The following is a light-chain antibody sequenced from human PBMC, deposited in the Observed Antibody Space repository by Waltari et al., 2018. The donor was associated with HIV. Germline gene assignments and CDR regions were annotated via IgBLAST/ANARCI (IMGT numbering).Light chain of an antibody. CDR1: AGVVHRGHR. CDR2: DSN. Sequence: QPVVTQEPSSTVSPGGTVILTCASSAGVVHRGHRPYWFQQRPGQAPKTLIFDSNNRYSWTPARFTGSFLGGKAALTLTGAQPEDDADYYCLLSYDGDVVFGGGTKLTVL. J-gene: IGLJ2*01. V-gene: IGLV7-46*01. CDR3: LLSYDGDVV.